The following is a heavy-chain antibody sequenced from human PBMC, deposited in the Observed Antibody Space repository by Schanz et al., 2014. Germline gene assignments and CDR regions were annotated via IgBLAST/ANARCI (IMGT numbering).Heavy chain of an antibody. CDR3: ARIGGSVFDY. D-gene: IGHD3-10*01. V-gene: IGHV3-11*01. Sequence: VQLVESGGGLVKPGGSLRLSCTASGFPFSDYFMAWIRQPPGGGLEWVSYIGNGGVTIYYADSVKGRFTISRDNSKNSLYLQINSLRAEDAAVYYCARIGGSVFDYWAQGTLVTVSS. CDR1: GFPFSDYF. J-gene: IGHJ4*02. CDR2: IGNGGVTI.